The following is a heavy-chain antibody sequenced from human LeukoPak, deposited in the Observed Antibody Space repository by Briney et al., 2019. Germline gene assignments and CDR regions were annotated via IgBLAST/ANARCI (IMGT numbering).Heavy chain of an antibody. CDR1: GYTFTSYG. J-gene: IGHJ4*02. CDR3: ARDRVYYYDSSGYKGGFDC. D-gene: IGHD3-22*01. Sequence: ASVKVSCKASGYTFTSYGISWVRQAPGQGLEWMGWISACNGNTNYAQKLQGRVTMTTDTSTSTAYMELRSLRSDDTAVYYCARDRVYYYDSSGYKGGFDCWGQGTLVTVSS. CDR2: ISACNGNT. V-gene: IGHV1-18*01.